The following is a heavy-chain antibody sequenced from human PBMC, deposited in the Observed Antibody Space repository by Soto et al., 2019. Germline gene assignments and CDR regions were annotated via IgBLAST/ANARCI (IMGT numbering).Heavy chain of an antibody. CDR1: GGTFSSYA. Sequence: ASVKVSCKASGGTFSSYAISWVRQAPGQGLEWMGWISAYNGNTNYAQKLQGRVTMTTDTSTSTAYMELRSLRSDDTAVYYCARERGGDYGDYGAWGYYYMEGWGKGTMVTVSS. D-gene: IGHD4-17*01. CDR2: ISAYNGNT. V-gene: IGHV1-18*01. J-gene: IGHJ6*03. CDR3: ARERGGDYGDYGAWGYYYMEG.